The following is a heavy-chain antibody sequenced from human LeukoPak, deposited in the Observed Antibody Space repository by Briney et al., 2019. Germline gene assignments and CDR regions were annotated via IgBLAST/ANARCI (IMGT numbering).Heavy chain of an antibody. Sequence: ASVKVSCKASGYTFTGYYMHWVRQAPGQGLEWMGWINPNSGGTNYAQKFQGRVTMTRDTSISTAYMELSRLRSDDTAVYYCARTTLGSWYFDYWGQGTLATVSS. CDR2: INPNSGGT. D-gene: IGHD1-1*01. CDR3: ARTTLGSWYFDY. V-gene: IGHV1-2*02. J-gene: IGHJ4*02. CDR1: GYTFTGYY.